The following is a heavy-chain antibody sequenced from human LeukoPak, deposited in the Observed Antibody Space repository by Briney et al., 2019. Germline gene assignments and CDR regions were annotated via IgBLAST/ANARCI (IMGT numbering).Heavy chain of an antibody. CDR1: GGSIISSNYY. CDR2: LSYGGSP. D-gene: IGHD3-22*01. J-gene: IGHJ4*02. CDR3: ARHRDGYFTNFAN. V-gene: IGHV4-39*01. Sequence: SETLSLTCTVSGGSIISSNYYWGWVRQPPGEGLEWIGSLSYGGSPYHNPSLKSRLTISVDTSQNQFSLKLRSVAAADTAVYYCARHRDGYFTNFANSDQATLVTVSS.